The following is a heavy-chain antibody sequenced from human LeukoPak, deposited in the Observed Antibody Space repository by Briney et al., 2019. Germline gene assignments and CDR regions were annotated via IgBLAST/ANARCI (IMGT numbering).Heavy chain of an antibody. D-gene: IGHD4-17*01. CDR1: GYSFTSYW. CDR3: ARHDYGDYVSRVGGDY. V-gene: IGHV5-51*01. Sequence: GESLKISCKGSGYSFTSYWIGWVRQMPGKGLVWMRIIYPGDSDTRYSPSFQGQVTISADKSISTAYLQWSSLKASDTAMYYCARHDYGDYVSRVGGDYWGQGTLVTVSS. CDR2: IYPGDSDT. J-gene: IGHJ4*02.